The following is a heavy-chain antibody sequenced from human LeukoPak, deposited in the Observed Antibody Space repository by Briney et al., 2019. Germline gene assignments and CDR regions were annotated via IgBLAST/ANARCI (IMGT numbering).Heavy chain of an antibody. CDR2: ISAYNGNT. J-gene: IGHJ4*02. V-gene: IGHV1-18*01. Sequence: GASVKVSCKASGYTFTSYGISWGRRAPGQGLEWMGWISAYNGNTNYAQKLQGRVTMTTDTSTSTAYMELRSLRSDDTAVYYCATDSPGTKFLEWLAQFDYWGQGTLVTVSS. CDR1: GYTFTSYG. D-gene: IGHD3-3*01. CDR3: ATDSPGTKFLEWLAQFDY.